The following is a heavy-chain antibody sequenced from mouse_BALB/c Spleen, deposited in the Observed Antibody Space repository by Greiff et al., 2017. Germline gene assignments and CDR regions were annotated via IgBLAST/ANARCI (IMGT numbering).Heavy chain of an antibody. CDR2: ISIYYDNT. J-gene: IGHJ1*01. Sequence: VQLQQSVPELVRPGESVKISCKGSGYTFTDYAMHWVKQSHAKSLEWIGVISIYYDNTNYNQKFKGKATMTVDKSSSTAYMELARLTSEDSAIYYCARSGYYGRYFDVWGAGTTVTVSS. CDR1: GYTFTDYA. CDR3: ARSGYYGRYFDV. D-gene: IGHD1-1*02. V-gene: IGHV1-67*01.